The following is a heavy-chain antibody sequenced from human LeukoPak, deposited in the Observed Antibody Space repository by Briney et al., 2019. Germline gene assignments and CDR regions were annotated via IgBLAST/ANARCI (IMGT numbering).Heavy chain of an antibody. CDR3: ALGDFFVDY. CDR2: IDNDGSGT. CDR1: GFTFSTYR. J-gene: IGHJ4*02. V-gene: IGHV3-74*01. Sequence: GGSLRLSCAASGFTFSTYRMHWVRQAPGKGLVWVSLIDNDGSGTSYADSVKGRFTISRDNAKNTLYLQMNSLRAEDTAVYYCALGDFFVDYWGQGILVTVSS. D-gene: IGHD3-3*01.